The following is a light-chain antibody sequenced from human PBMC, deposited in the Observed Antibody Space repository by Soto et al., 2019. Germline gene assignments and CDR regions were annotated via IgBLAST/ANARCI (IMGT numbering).Light chain of an antibody. J-gene: IGLJ1*01. Sequence: SVLTQPASLSGSPGQSITISCTGTSSDVGGYNYVSWYQQHPGKAPKLMIYEVSDRPSGVSNRFSGSKSGNTASLTISGLQDEDEADYYCSSYTSSSTLYVFGTGTKVTVL. CDR2: EVS. CDR3: SSYTSSSTLYV. CDR1: SSDVGGYNY. V-gene: IGLV2-14*01.